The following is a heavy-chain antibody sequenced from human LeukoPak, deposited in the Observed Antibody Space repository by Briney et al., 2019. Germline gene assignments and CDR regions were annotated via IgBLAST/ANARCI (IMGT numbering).Heavy chain of an antibody. V-gene: IGHV3-23*01. J-gene: IGHJ4*02. CDR3: AKDLRRGVVAVAGTGFDY. CDR1: GFTVSSNY. Sequence: PGGSLRLSCAASGFTVSSNYMSWVRQAPGKGLEWVSAISGSGGSTYYADSVKGRFTISRDNSKNTLYLQMNSLRAEDTAVYYCAKDLRRGVVAVAGTGFDYWGQGTLVTVSS. CDR2: ISGSGGST. D-gene: IGHD6-19*01.